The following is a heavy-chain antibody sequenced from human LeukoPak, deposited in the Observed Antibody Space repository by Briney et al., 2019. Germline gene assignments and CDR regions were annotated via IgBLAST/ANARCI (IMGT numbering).Heavy chain of an antibody. J-gene: IGHJ4*02. V-gene: IGHV1-18*01. Sequence: ASVKVSCKASGYTFTSYGISWVRQAPGQGPEWMGWISAYNGNTNYAQKLQGRVTMTTDTSTSTAYMELRSLRSDDTAVYYCARDLVHDYGDYYSDYWGQGTLVTVSS. CDR1: GYTFTSYG. CDR3: ARDLVHDYGDYYSDY. D-gene: IGHD4-17*01. CDR2: ISAYNGNT.